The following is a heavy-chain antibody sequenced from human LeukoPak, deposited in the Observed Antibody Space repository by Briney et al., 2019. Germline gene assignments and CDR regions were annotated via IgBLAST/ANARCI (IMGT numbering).Heavy chain of an antibody. CDR2: ISAGNGNT. J-gene: IGHJ4*02. D-gene: IGHD1-26*01. V-gene: IGHV1-3*01. Sequence: RASVKVSCKASGYTFTSYAIHWVRQAPGQRLEWMGWISAGNGNTKYSQNFQGRVTFISNTSATTAFMELSSLRSEDAAVYYCARDSGSGNNDYWGQGTLVPVSP. CDR1: GYTFTSYA. CDR3: ARDSGSGNNDY.